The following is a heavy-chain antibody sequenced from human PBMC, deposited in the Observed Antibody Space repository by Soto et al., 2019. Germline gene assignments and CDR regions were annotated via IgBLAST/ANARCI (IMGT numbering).Heavy chain of an antibody. V-gene: IGHV3-66*01. CDR3: VKELRSGRNEREVYC. CDR2: IYSGGTT. Sequence: EVQLVESGGGLVQPGGSLRLSCAASGFSVSSSYMSWVRQTPWKGLEWVSVIYSGGTTYYADSVKGRFTISRDDSRNTLFLQMNSLRVDDTAVYYCVKELRSGRNEREVYCWGQGTLVTVSS. D-gene: IGHD6-25*01. J-gene: IGHJ4*02. CDR1: GFSVSSSY.